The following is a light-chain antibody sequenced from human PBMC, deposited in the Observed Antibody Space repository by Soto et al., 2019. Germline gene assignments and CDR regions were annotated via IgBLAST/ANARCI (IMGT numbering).Light chain of an antibody. V-gene: IGKV3-15*01. CDR1: QSVSSN. Sequence: EIVMTQSPATLSVSPGERATLSCRASQSVSSNLAWYQQKPGQAPRLLIYGASTRATGIPARFSGSGFGKEFTLTITSLQSEDFAVYYCQHYNNWPPYTFGQGTRLEIK. CDR2: GAS. J-gene: IGKJ5*01. CDR3: QHYNNWPPYT.